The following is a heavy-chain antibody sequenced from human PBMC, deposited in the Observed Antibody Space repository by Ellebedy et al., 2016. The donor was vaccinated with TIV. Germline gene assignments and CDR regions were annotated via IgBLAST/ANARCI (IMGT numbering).Heavy chain of an antibody. CDR2: INYSGTT. D-gene: IGHD1-1*01. Sequence: MPGGSLRLSCSVSGGSVSANNFYRGWIRQPPGKGLEWIGTINYSGTTYYNPSLKSRGSISVDTSNNQFSLNLGSVTAADTAVYYCARVLRAGRSGDYFDYWGQGTLVTVSS. J-gene: IGHJ4*02. V-gene: IGHV4-39*07. CDR3: ARVLRAGRSGDYFDY. CDR1: GGSVSANNFY.